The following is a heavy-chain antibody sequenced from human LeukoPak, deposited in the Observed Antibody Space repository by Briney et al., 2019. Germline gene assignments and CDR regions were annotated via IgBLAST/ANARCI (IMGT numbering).Heavy chain of an antibody. D-gene: IGHD3-22*01. CDR1: GGSTSSYF. Sequence: SETLSLTCNVSGGSTSSYFWTWIRQPPGKGLEWIAYIYYSGSTKYNPSLKSRVTISVDTSKNQFSLQLSSVTAADTAVYYCARWVSGSSYRRITMIVVGPMYYFDYWGQGTLVTVAS. CDR3: ARWVSGSSYRRITMIVVGPMYYFDY. J-gene: IGHJ4*02. CDR2: IYYSGST. V-gene: IGHV4-59*12.